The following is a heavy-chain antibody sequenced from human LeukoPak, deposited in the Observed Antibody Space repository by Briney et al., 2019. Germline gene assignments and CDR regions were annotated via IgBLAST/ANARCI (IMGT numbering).Heavy chain of an antibody. CDR2: INSDGSST. D-gene: IGHD3-16*01. CDR3: AREGFGGSWDAFDI. CDR1: GFTFSSYA. Sequence: PGGSLRLSCAASGFTFSSYAMHWVRQAPGKGLVWVSRINSDGSSTSYADSVKGRFTISRDNAKNTLYLQMNSLRAEDTAVYYCAREGFGGSWDAFDIWGQGTMVTVSS. V-gene: IGHV3-74*01. J-gene: IGHJ3*02.